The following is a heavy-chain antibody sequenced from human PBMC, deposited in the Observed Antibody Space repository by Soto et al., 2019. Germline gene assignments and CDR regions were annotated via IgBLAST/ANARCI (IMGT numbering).Heavy chain of an antibody. J-gene: IGHJ6*02. V-gene: IGHV5-10-1*01. D-gene: IGHD1-26*01. Sequence: GECLRSSCKGAGYSFTSYWISWERQMPGKGLEWMGRIDPSDSYTNYSPSFQGHVTISADKSISTAYLQWSSLKASDTAMYYCARRRVGANYYYYGMDVWGQGTTVTVS. CDR1: GYSFTSYW. CDR2: IDPSDSYT. CDR3: ARRRVGANYYYYGMDV.